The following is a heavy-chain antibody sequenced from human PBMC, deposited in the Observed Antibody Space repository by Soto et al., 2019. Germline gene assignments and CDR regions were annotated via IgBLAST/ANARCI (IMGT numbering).Heavy chain of an antibody. CDR1: GFTFSSYA. CDR3: ARGNGGSYYYDSSGYSAIGY. J-gene: IGHJ4*02. CDR2: ISYDGSNK. D-gene: IGHD3-22*01. V-gene: IGHV3-30-3*01. Sequence: GGSLRLSCAASGFTFSSYAMHWVRQAPGKGLEWVAVISYDGSNKYYADSVKGRFTISRDNSKNTLYLQMNSLRAEDTAVYYCARGNGGSYYYDSSGYSAIGYWGQGTQVTVSS.